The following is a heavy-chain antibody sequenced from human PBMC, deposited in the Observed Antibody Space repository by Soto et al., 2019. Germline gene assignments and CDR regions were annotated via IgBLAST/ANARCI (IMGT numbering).Heavy chain of an antibody. CDR2: IRSKRNSYAT. CDR3: LRENYFSYHGMDV. Sequence: EVQLVESGGNLVQPGGSLTLSCAGSGFDFSGSTIHWVRQASGKGLEWVGRIRSKRNSYATAYAASVKGRFIISRDDSKTTAYLQMDRLKIEDTAVYYCLRENYFSYHGMDVWGQGTTVTVSS. V-gene: IGHV3-73*02. J-gene: IGHJ6*02. D-gene: IGHD1-7*01. CDR1: GFDFSGST.